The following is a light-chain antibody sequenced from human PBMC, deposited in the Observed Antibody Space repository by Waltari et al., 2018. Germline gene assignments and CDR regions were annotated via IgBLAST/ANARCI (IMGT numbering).Light chain of an antibody. CDR1: SSHVGSYNY. J-gene: IGLJ2*01. V-gene: IGLV2-14*03. CDR2: DVT. Sequence: QSALTQPASVSGSPGQSITIPCTAPSSHVGSYNYVSWYQQQPGKAPKLMLYDVTNRPTGVSHRFSGSKSGNTASLTISGLQAEDEADYYCSSYMSTTTPGLFGGGTSLTVL. CDR3: SSYMSTTTPGL.